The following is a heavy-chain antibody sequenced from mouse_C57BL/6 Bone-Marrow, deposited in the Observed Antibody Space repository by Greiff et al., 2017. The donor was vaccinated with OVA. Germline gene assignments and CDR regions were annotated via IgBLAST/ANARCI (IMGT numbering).Heavy chain of an antibody. CDR2: IDPETGGT. CDR3: TRKGDPYWYFDV. CDR1: GYTFTDYE. V-gene: IGHV1-15*01. Sequence: VQLQQSGAELVRPGASVTLSCKASGYTFTDYEMHWVKQTPVHGLEWIGAIDPETGGTAYNQKFKGKAILTADKSSSTAYMELRSLTSEDSAVYYCTRKGDPYWYFDVWGTGTKVTVSS. J-gene: IGHJ1*03.